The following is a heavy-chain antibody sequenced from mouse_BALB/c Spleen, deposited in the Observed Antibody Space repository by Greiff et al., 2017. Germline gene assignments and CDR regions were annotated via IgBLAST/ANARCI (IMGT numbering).Heavy chain of an antibody. Sequence: EVQLVESGGGLVQPGGSLKLSCAASGFTFSSYTMSWVRQTPEKRLEWVAYISNGGGSTYYPDTVKGRFTISRDNAKNTLYLQMSSLKSEDTAMYYCARHGRRYEDAMDYWGQGTSVTVSS. CDR2: ISNGGGST. D-gene: IGHD2-14*01. CDR1: GFTFSSYT. J-gene: IGHJ4*01. CDR3: ARHGRRYEDAMDY. V-gene: IGHV5-12-2*01.